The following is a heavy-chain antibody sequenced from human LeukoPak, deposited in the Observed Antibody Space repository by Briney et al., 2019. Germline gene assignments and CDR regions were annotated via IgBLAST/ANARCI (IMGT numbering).Heavy chain of an antibody. CDR1: GGSISSSSYY. Sequence: PSETLSLTCTVSGGSISSSSYYWGWIRQPPGKGLEWIGSIYYSGSTYYNPSLKSRVTISVDTSKNQFSLKLSSVTAADTAVYYCARTCDYDSTLDYWGQGTLVTVSS. CDR3: ARTCDYDSTLDY. D-gene: IGHD3-22*01. CDR2: IYYSGST. J-gene: IGHJ4*02. V-gene: IGHV4-39*01.